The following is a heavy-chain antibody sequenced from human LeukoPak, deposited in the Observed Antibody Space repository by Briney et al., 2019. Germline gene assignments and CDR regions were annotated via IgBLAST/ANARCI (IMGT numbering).Heavy chain of an antibody. V-gene: IGHV4-4*02. CDR3: AREGGPYRPLDY. CDR2: VNLQGST. CDR1: GGSITQTNY. J-gene: IGHJ4*02. Sequence: SETLSLTCDVSGGSITQTNYLTWVRQPPGKGLEWIGEVNLQGSTNYNPSLMRRVALSVDTSANHVSLHLTSVTAADTAVYYCAREGGPYRPLDYSGQGTLVTVSS.